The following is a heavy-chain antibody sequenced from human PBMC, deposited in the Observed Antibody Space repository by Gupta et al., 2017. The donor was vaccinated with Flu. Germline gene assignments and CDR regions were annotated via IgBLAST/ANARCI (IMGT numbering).Heavy chain of an antibody. CDR3: ARVGRDGYSNFDQ. D-gene: IGHD4-4*01. Sequence: EVQLVESGGGLVQPGESLRLSCVGSGFSFSRSWIHWVRQVPGKGLVWVSRINGDATTTTYADSVEGRFTISRDNAKNTLYLQMNSLSVEDTGLYYCARVGRDGYSNFDQWGQGTLVTVSS. CDR2: INGDATTT. CDR1: GFSFSRSW. J-gene: IGHJ4*02. V-gene: IGHV3-74*03.